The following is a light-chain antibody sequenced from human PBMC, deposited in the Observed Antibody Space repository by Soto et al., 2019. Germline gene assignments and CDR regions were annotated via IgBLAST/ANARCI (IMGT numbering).Light chain of an antibody. CDR1: ESVTSSC. CDR3: QQCGGSPLFS. Sequence: PGERATLSCTASESVTSSCLAWYQRKPGQAPRLLIHTTSTRATEIPDRFSGSGSGTDFTLTISRLEPEDFAVYYCQQCGGSPLFSFGPGTKVEIK. J-gene: IGKJ3*01. CDR2: TTS. V-gene: IGKV3-20*01.